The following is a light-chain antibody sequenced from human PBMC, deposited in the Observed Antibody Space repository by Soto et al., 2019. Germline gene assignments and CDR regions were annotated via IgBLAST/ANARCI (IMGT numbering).Light chain of an antibody. J-gene: IGLJ1*01. Sequence: QSVLTQPASVSGSPGQSITISCTGTSSDVGGYNYVSWYQQHPGKAPKLMIYEVSNRPSGVSNRFYGSKSGNTASLTISGLHTEDEADYYCSSYTSSSTLVFGTGTKLTVL. CDR2: EVS. CDR1: SSDVGGYNY. CDR3: SSYTSSSTLV. V-gene: IGLV2-14*01.